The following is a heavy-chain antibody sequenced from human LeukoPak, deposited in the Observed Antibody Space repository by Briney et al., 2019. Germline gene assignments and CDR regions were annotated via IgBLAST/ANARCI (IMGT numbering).Heavy chain of an antibody. D-gene: IGHD2/OR15-2a*01. V-gene: IGHV3-53*01. CDR3: ARGAMSTFARFDS. Sequence: PGGSLRLSCVDSGVCRSVKKKSWVRQAPGKCLQWLSVIFADDLTYYEDSIKGRFTISRDRSQNTLYLQMKSLRAEDTAVYYCARGAMSTFARFDSWGQGTLVSVSS. J-gene: IGHJ4*02. CDR1: GVCRSVKK. CDR2: IFADDLT.